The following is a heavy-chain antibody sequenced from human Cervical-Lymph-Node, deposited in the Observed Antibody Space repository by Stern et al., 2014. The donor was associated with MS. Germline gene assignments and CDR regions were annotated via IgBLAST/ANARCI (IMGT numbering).Heavy chain of an antibody. CDR3: MGVGVGVDV. J-gene: IGHJ6*02. CDR1: GFSLSSLG. V-gene: IGHV3-30*03. Sequence: QVQLGQSGGGVVQPGRSLRLSCAASGFSLSSLGMHWVRQAPGRGLEWVAVVSFVGSNKMYGDSVKGRFSISSDNSNNTMYLQMNSLRPEDTAVYYCMGVGVGVDVWGQGTTVIVS. CDR2: VSFVGSNK.